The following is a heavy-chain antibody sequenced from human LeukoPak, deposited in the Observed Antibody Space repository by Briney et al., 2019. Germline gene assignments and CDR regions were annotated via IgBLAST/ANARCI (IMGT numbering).Heavy chain of an antibody. J-gene: IGHJ5*02. CDR2: IRSRAYGGTT. Sequence: GGSLRLSCTASGFTFGDYAMSWVRQAPGKGLEWVGFIRSRAYGGTTEYAASVKGRFTISRDDSKSIAYLQMNSLKTEDTAVYYCTRDENSDGDNWFDPWGQGTLVTASS. CDR1: GFTFGDYA. V-gene: IGHV3-49*04. D-gene: IGHD2-8*01. CDR3: TRDENSDGDNWFDP.